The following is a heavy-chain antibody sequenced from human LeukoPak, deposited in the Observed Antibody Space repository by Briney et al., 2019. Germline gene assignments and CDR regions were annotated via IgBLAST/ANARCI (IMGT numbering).Heavy chain of an antibody. CDR2: IYYSGST. D-gene: IGHD2-15*01. CDR1: GGSISSSSYY. V-gene: IGHV4-39*01. J-gene: IGHJ6*03. Sequence: SETLSLTCTVSGGSISSSSYYWGWIRQPPGKGLEWIGSIYYSGSTYYNPSLKSRVTISVDTSKNQFSLKLSSVTAADTAVYYCARIYCSGGSCYPEIYYYYYYMDVWGKGTTVTISS. CDR3: ARIYCSGGSCYPEIYYYYYYMDV.